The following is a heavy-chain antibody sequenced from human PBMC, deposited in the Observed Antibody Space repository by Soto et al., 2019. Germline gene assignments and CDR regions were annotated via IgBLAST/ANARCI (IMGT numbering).Heavy chain of an antibody. D-gene: IGHD6-25*01. CDR1: GLSLSTSGVG. CDR2: IYWDDDK. J-gene: IGHJ4*02. V-gene: IGHV2-5*02. CDR3: AHRRNVELGPLRLFDY. Sequence: SGPTLVNPTQTLTLTCTFSGLSLSTSGVGVGWIRQPPGEALEWLALIYWDDDKRYSPSLKSRLTITKDTSKNQVVLTMTDMDPVDTATYFCAHRRNVELGPLRLFDYWGQGTQVTVSS.